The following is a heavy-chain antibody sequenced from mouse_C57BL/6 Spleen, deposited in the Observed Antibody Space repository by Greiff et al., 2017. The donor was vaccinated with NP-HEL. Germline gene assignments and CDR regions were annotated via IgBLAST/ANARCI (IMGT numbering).Heavy chain of an antibody. D-gene: IGHD3-3*01. CDR3: ARDREGWYFDV. CDR1: GFTFSSYA. Sequence: EVMLVESGGGLVKPGGSLKLSCAASGFTFSSYAMSWVRQTPEKRLEWVATISDGGSYTYYPDNVKGRFTISRDNAKNNLYLQMSHLKSEDTAMYYCARDREGWYFDVWGTGTTVTVPS. J-gene: IGHJ1*03. CDR2: ISDGGSYT. V-gene: IGHV5-4*01.